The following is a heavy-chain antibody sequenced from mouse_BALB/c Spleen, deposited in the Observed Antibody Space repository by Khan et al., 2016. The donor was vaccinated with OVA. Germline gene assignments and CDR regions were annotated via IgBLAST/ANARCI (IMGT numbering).Heavy chain of an antibody. J-gene: IGHJ2*01. D-gene: IGHD3-2*02. CDR1: GYIFTSYW. CDR3: AREEALYYFDY. Sequence: QVQLKQSGAELVRPGTSVRLSCKTSGYIFTSYWIHWVKQRSGQGLEWIARIYPGTDNTYYNEKFKDKATLTADKSSSTADLQLSSLKSEDSAVFFCAREEALYYFDYWGQGTTLTVSS. CDR2: IYPGTDNT. V-gene: IGHV1-76*01.